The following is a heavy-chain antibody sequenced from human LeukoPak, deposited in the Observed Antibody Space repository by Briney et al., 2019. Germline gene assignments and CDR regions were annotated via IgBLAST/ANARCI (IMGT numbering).Heavy chain of an antibody. Sequence: GGSLRLSCATSGFNFDDYAMHWVRQAPGKGLEWVSSINWNGGRNRGSTGYADSVKGRFTISRDNAKKFVYLQMNSLTGEDTAFYYCAKDHRKQSGYAHFDYWGQGTQVTVSS. CDR3: AKDHRKQSGYAHFDY. V-gene: IGHV3-9*01. CDR2: INWNGGRNRGST. D-gene: IGHD5-12*01. J-gene: IGHJ4*02. CDR1: GFNFDDYA.